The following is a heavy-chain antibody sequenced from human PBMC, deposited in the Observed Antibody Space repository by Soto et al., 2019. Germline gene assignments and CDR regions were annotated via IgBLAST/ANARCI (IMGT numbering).Heavy chain of an antibody. D-gene: IGHD2-15*01. CDR3: ARAPRGWFHNPGWYYGMDV. J-gene: IGHJ6*02. CDR1: GYSFTSYW. CDR2: IDPSDSYT. Sequence: GESLKISCKVSGYSFTSYWISWVRQMPGKGLEWMGRIDPSDSYTNYSPSFQGHVTMTTDTSTSTAYMELRSLRSDDTAVYYCARAPRGWFHNPGWYYGMDVWGQGTTVTVSS. V-gene: IGHV5-10-1*01.